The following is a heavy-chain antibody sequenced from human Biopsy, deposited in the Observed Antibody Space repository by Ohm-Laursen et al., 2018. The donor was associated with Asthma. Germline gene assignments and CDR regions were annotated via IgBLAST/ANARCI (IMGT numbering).Heavy chain of an antibody. Sequence: SLRLSCSASGFVFSQARMHWVRQAPGKGLEWVTIISYDGRNTYYADSVEGRFTISRDNSKNTLFLQMSSLRPEDTAVYYCARGGLHYYEYYGMDVWGQGTTVTVSS. J-gene: IGHJ6*02. CDR2: ISYDGRNT. D-gene: IGHD2-21*02. CDR1: GFVFSQAR. V-gene: IGHV3-30*03. CDR3: ARGGLHYYEYYGMDV.